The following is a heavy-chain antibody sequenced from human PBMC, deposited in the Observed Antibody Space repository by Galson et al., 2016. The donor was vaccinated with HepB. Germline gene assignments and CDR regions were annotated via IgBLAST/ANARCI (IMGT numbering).Heavy chain of an antibody. V-gene: IGHV3-23*01. D-gene: IGHD6-13*01. CDR2: ISGSGTTT. CDR3: AKGRFSISWSY. J-gene: IGHJ4*01. CDR1: GISFNTYD. Sequence: SLRLSCAASGISFNTYDMTWVRQAPGKGLECVSVISGSGTTTYYADSVKGRFTISRDNSKNTLYLQMSGLRAEDTAMYYCAKGRFSISWSYWGHGTLVTVSS.